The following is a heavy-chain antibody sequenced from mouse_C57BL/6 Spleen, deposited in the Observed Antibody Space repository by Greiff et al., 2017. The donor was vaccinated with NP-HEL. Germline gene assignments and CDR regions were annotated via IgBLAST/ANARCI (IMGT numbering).Heavy chain of an antibody. CDR1: GFTFTDYY. CDR2: IRNKANGYTT. Sequence: EVKLVESGGGLVQPGGSLSLSCAASGFTFTDYYMSWVRQPPGKALEWLGFIRNKANGYTTEYSASVKGRFTISRDNSQSILYLQMNALRAEDSATYYCARYIELRYWYFDVWGTGTTVTVSS. D-gene: IGHD1-1*01. CDR3: ARYIELRYWYFDV. J-gene: IGHJ1*03. V-gene: IGHV7-3*01.